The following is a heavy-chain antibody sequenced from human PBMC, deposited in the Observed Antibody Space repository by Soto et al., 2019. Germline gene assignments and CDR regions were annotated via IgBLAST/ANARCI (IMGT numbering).Heavy chain of an antibody. D-gene: IGHD6-6*01. CDR1: GYTFTNYW. J-gene: IGHJ6*02. V-gene: IGHV5-51*01. Sequence: PGESLKISCKGSGYTFTNYWIGWVRQMPGKGLEWMGIIYPGDSDTKYNPSFQGQVTISADKSITTTYLQWSSLKASDTAIYYCARTQYSSSTGRYYYYGMDVWGQGTTVTVSS. CDR2: IYPGDSDT. CDR3: ARTQYSSSTGRYYYYGMDV.